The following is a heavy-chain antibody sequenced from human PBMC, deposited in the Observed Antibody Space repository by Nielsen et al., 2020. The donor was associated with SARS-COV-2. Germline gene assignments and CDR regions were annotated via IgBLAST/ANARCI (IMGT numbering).Heavy chain of an antibody. Sequence: GESLKISCRGSEYTFANYWIAWVRQMPGKGLEWMGIIYPGDSDTTYSPSFQGQVTISADKSINTAYLQWSSLKASDTATYYCARRLEWGSRWYLDLWGRGTLVTVSS. CDR3: ARRLEWGSRWYLDL. CDR1: EYTFANYW. D-gene: IGHD3-3*01. V-gene: IGHV5-51*01. CDR2: IYPGDSDT. J-gene: IGHJ2*01.